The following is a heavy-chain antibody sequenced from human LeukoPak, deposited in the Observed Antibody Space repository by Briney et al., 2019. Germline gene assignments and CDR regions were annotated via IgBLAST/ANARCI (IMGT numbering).Heavy chain of an antibody. CDR3: ARDVVVGGGYFDY. D-gene: IGHD2-2*01. CDR2: ISSSSSYI. CDR1: GFTFSSYS. V-gene: IGHV3-21*01. Sequence: PGGSLRLSCAASGFTFSSYSMNWVRQAPGKGLEWVSSISSSSSYIYYADSVKGRFTISRDNAKNSLYLQRNSLRAEDTAVYYCARDVVVGGGYFDYWGQGTLVTVSS. J-gene: IGHJ4*02.